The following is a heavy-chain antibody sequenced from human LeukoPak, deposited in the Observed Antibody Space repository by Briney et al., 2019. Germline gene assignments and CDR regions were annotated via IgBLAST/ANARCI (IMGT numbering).Heavy chain of an antibody. V-gene: IGHV3-23*01. Sequence: GGSLRLSCAASGFTFSNFAMGWVRQAPGKGLEWVSIISGSGGTTYYADSVKGRFTISRDNSKDTLYMQMNSLRAEDTAVYYCANEAPYFDYWGQGTLVTVSS. CDR1: GFTFSNFA. CDR3: ANEAPYFDY. J-gene: IGHJ4*02. CDR2: ISGSGGTT.